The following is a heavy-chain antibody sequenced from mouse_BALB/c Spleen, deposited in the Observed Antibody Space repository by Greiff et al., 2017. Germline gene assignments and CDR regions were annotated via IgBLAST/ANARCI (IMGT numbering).Heavy chain of an antibody. CDR2: IWAGGST. Sequence: VKLLESGPDLVAPSQSLSITCTVSGFSLTSYGVHWVRQPPGKGLEWLGVIWAGGSTNYNSALMSRLSISKDNSKSQLFLKMNSLQTDDTAMYYCAIITTASWCAYWGQGTLVTVSA. V-gene: IGHV2-9*02. D-gene: IGHD1-2*01. CDR3: AIITTASWCAY. CDR1: GFSLTSYG. J-gene: IGHJ3*01.